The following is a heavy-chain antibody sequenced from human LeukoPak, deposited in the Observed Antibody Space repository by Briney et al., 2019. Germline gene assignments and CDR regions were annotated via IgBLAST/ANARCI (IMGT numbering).Heavy chain of an antibody. D-gene: IGHD6-6*01. CDR1: GGSISSYY. J-gene: IGHJ4*02. Sequence: SETLSLTCTVSGGSISSYYWSWIRQPPGKGLEWIGYIYYSGSTNYNPSLKSRVTISVDTSKNQFSLKLSPVTAADTAVYYCARAWSYSSSSSDYWGQGTLVTVSS. CDR3: ARAWSYSSSSSDY. CDR2: IYYSGST. V-gene: IGHV4-59*01.